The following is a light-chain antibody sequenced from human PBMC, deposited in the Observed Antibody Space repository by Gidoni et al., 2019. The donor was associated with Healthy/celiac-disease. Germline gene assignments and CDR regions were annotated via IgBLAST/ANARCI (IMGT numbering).Light chain of an antibody. CDR2: DAS. CDR1: QSVSSY. J-gene: IGKJ1*01. CDR3: QQRSNWPWT. Sequence: EIVLPPPPAPLSWSPGESATLSCRASQSVSSYLAWYQQKPGQAPRLLIYDASNRATGIPARFSGSGSGTDFTLTISSLEPEDFAVYYCQQRSNWPWTFGQGTKVEIK. V-gene: IGKV3-11*01.